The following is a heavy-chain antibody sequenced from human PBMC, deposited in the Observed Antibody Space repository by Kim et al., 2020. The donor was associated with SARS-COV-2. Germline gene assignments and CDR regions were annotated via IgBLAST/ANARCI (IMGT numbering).Heavy chain of an antibody. CDR2: TYYRSQWIH. V-gene: IGHV6-1*01. D-gene: IGHD4-17*01. J-gene: IGHJ6*02. CDR1: GDSVSSYSAA. CDR3: TRVGRTAYGMDV. Sequence: SPTLSLTCAISGDSVSSYSAAWSWIRQSPSRGLEWLGGTYYRSQWIHDYAVSVKSRITINPDTSKNQFSLQLNSATPEDTAVYYCTRVGRTAYGMDVWGQGTTVTVSS.